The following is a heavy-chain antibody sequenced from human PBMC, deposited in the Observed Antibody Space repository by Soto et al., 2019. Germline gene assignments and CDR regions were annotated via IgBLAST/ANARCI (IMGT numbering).Heavy chain of an antibody. CDR2: IYYSGST. CDR3: ARDYDSSGYYGY. Sequence: PSETLSLTCTVSGGSVSSGSYYWSWIRQPPGKGLEWIGYIYYSGSTNYNPSLKSRVTISVDTSKNQFSLKLSSVTAADTAVYYCARDYDSSGYYGYWGQGTLVTVSS. CDR1: GGSVSSGSYY. D-gene: IGHD3-22*01. V-gene: IGHV4-61*01. J-gene: IGHJ4*02.